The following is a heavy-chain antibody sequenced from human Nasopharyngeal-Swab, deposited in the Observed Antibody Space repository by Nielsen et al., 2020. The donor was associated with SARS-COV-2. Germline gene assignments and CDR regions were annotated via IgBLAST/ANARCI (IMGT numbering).Heavy chain of an antibody. CDR1: GGTFISYA. V-gene: IGHV1-69*13. J-gene: IGHJ6*03. CDR2: IIPIFGTA. CDR3: ARANLLPHIQLWAPRDYYYYYMDV. D-gene: IGHD5-18*01. Sequence: SVKVSCKASGGTFISYAISWVRQAPGQGLEWMGGIIPIFGTANYAQKFQGRVTITADESTSTAYMELSSLRSEDTAVYYCARANLLPHIQLWAPRDYYYYYMDVWGKGTTVTVSS.